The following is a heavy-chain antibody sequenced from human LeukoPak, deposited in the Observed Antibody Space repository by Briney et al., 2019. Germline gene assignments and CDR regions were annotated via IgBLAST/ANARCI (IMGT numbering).Heavy chain of an antibody. CDR1: GGSISSGGYY. D-gene: IGHD2-2*01. J-gene: IGHJ6*03. Sequence: PSQTLSLTCTVSGGSISSGGYYWSWIRQHPGKGLEWIGYIYYSGSTYYNPSLKSRVTISVDTSKNQFSLKLSSVTAADTAVYYCARISYPRVVTEVPAATGFNYYMDVWGKGTTVTVSS. CDR2: IYYSGST. CDR3: ARISYPRVVTEVPAATGFNYYMDV. V-gene: IGHV4-31*03.